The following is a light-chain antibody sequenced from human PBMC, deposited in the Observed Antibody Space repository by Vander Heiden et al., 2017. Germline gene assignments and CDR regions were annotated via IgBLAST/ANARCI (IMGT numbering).Light chain of an antibody. CDR3: IQSIQLPLT. J-gene: IGKJ3*01. Sequence: DIVMTETQLSLSVTPGQPASIPCQYSQSLLPSAGKTYLYWYLQKPGQPPQLLIYEVSSLFTGVPERFSGSGSGTDFTLKISRLQAEDFGVYYCIQSIQLPLTFGCGTEVDIK. CDR2: EVS. V-gene: IGKV2D-29*01. CDR1: QSLLPSAGKTY.